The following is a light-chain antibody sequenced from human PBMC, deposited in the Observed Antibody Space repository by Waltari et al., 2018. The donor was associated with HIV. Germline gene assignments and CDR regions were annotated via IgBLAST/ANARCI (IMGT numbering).Light chain of an antibody. CDR1: SSNIGSNT. CDR2: ANN. V-gene: IGLV1-44*01. Sequence: QSVLTQPPSASGTPGQRVAISCSGSSSNIGSNTVDWYQQFPGAAPKVLIYANNQRPSGVPDRFSGSKSGTSASLAISGLQSEDEADYYGATWDDSLSGRVFGGGTKLAVL. J-gene: IGLJ3*02. CDR3: ATWDDSLSGRV.